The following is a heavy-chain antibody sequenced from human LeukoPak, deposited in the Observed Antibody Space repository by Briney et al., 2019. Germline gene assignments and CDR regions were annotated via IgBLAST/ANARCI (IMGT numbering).Heavy chain of an antibody. V-gene: IGHV3-74*01. CDR2: INSDRSST. Sequence: GGSLRLSCAASGFAFSSYWMHWVRQAPGKGLVWVSRINSDRSSTSYADSVKGRFTISRDNAKNTLHLQMNSLRAEDTAVYYCARGGYSSSWYPHPLYWGQGTLVTVSS. D-gene: IGHD6-13*01. CDR3: ARGGYSSSWYPHPLY. CDR1: GFAFSSYW. J-gene: IGHJ4*02.